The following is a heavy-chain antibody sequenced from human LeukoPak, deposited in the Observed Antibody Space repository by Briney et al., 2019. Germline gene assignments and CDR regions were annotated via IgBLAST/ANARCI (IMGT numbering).Heavy chain of an antibody. Sequence: PSQTLSLTCTVSGGSISSGGYYWSWIRQHPGKGLEWIGYIYYSGSTYYNPSLKSRVTISVDTSKNQFSLKLSSVTAADTAVYYCARGNYYDHDAFDIWGQGTMVTVSS. CDR1: GGSISSGGYY. CDR2: IYYSGST. CDR3: ARGNYYDHDAFDI. J-gene: IGHJ3*02. D-gene: IGHD3-22*01. V-gene: IGHV4-31*03.